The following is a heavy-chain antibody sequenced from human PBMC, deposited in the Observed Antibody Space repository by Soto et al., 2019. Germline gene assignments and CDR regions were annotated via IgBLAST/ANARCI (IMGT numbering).Heavy chain of an antibody. CDR2: IYYCRST. D-gene: IGHD6-19*01. CDR3: PRHTRRRGGWYIVRNSGYFEY. J-gene: IGHJ4*02. V-gene: IGHV4-39*01. Sequence: SETLTLTCTVSDGSISSSSCYWGWIRPPPGKGLEWDGSIYYCRSTYYNPSLKSRVTISVDTSKNQFSLKLSSVTAADTAVYYSPRHTRRRGGWYIVRNSGYFEYWGQGTLVTVSS. CDR1: DGSISSSSCY.